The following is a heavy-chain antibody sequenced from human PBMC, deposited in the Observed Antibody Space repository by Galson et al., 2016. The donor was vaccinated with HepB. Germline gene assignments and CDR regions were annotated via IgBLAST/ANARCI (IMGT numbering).Heavy chain of an antibody. CDR2: IYYSGTT. Sequence: SETLSLTCTVSGGSIYSSSYYWGWIRQPPGKGLQWIGTIYYSGTTYYTPSLESRVTISVDTSTDQFSLRLTSVTAADTALYFCARLNYYDRTGFHRLYFFDYWGQGTLVTVSS. D-gene: IGHD3-22*01. CDR3: ARLNYYDRTGFHRLYFFDY. V-gene: IGHV4-39*01. J-gene: IGHJ4*02. CDR1: GGSIYSSSYY.